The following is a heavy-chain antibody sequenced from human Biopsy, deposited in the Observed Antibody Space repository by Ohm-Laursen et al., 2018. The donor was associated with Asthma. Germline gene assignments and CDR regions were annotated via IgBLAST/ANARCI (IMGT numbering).Heavy chain of an antibody. CDR2: IIPIFGTA. Sequence: GSSVTVSCKASGGTFSSYAISWVRQAPGQGLECMGGIIPIFGTANYAQKFQGRVTITADESTSTAYMELSSLRSEDTAVYYCARDPHNSYLASLRTKFNYYYYGMDVWGQGTTVTVSS. CDR1: GGTFSSYA. D-gene: IGHD1-7*01. J-gene: IGHJ6*02. CDR3: ARDPHNSYLASLRTKFNYYYYGMDV. V-gene: IGHV1-69*01.